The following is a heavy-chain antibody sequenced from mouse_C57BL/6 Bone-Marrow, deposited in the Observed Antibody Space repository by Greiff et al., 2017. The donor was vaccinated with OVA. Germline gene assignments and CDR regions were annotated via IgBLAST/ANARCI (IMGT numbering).Heavy chain of an antibody. Sequence: EVKLVESGGGLVQPGGSLKLSCAASGFTFSDYYMYWVRQTPEKRLEWVAYISNGGGSTYYPDTVKGRFTISRDNAKNTLYLQMSRLKSEDTAMYYCARRNGKRAMDYWGQGTSVTVSS. CDR1: GFTFSDYY. CDR2: ISNGGGST. CDR3: ARRNGKRAMDY. V-gene: IGHV5-12*01. J-gene: IGHJ4*01.